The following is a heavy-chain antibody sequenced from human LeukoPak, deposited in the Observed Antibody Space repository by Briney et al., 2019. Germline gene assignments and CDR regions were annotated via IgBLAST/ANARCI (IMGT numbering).Heavy chain of an antibody. CDR2: ISWDGGST. J-gene: IGHJ4*02. D-gene: IGHD6-19*01. CDR1: GFTFDDYA. CDR3: AKGYSSGWPPFDY. Sequence: GGSLRLSCAASGFTFDDYAMHWVRQAPGKGLEWVSLISWDGGSTYYADPVKGRFTISRDNSKNSLYLQMNSLRAEDTALYYCAKGYSSGWPPFDYWGQGTLVTVSS. V-gene: IGHV3-43D*03.